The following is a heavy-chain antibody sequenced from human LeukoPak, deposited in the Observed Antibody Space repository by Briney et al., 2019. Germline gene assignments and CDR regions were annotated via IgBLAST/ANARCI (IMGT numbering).Heavy chain of an antibody. Sequence: PGGSLRLSCVGSGLSVRDSEMNWVRQAPGKGLEWVAHVRADGTTKWYADSVRDRFNVASDNARNSVFLQMNSLRVDDSATYYCSRRFRDWGQGILVTVSS. V-gene: IGHV3-48*03. CDR3: SRRFRD. J-gene: IGHJ4*02. D-gene: IGHD3-10*01. CDR2: VRADGTTK. CDR1: GLSVRDSE.